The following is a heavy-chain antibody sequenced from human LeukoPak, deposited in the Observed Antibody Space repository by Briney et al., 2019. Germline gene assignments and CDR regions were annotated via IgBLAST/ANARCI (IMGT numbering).Heavy chain of an antibody. V-gene: IGHV4-4*07. CDR3: ARGMVISSRDYYYYMDV. J-gene: IGHJ6*03. CDR2: IYTSGST. Sequence: SETLSLTCTVSGGSISSYYWSWIRQPAGKGLEWIGRIYTSGSTNYNPSLKSRVTMSVDTSKNQFSLKLSSVTAADTAVYYCARGMVISSRDYYYYMDVWGKGTTVTVSS. D-gene: IGHD3-22*01. CDR1: GGSISSYY.